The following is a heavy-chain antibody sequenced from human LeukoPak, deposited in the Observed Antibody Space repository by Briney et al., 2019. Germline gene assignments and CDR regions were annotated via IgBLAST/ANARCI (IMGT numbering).Heavy chain of an antibody. CDR2: ISYDGSNK. CDR3: AKEWSNGDFDY. Sequence: GGSLRLSCAASGSTFSSYDMHWVRQAPGKGLEWVTVISYDGSNKYYGDSVKGRFTISRDNSKNTLYLKMNSLRAEDTAVYYCAKEWSNGDFDYWGQGTLVTVSS. D-gene: IGHD4-17*01. V-gene: IGHV3-30*18. J-gene: IGHJ4*02. CDR1: GSTFSSYD.